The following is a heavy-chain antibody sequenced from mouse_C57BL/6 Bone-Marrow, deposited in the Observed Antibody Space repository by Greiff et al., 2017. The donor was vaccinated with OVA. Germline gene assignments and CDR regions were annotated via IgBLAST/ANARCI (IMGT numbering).Heavy chain of an antibody. CDR3: AKSTTVKGHWYFDV. D-gene: IGHD2-2*01. Sequence: VQGVESGAELVKPGASVKMSCKASGYTFTTYPIEWMKQNHGKSLEWIGNFHPYNDDTKYNEKFKGKATLTVEKSSSTVYLELSRLTSDDSAVYYCAKSTTVKGHWYFDVWGTGTTVTVSS. CDR2: FHPYNDDT. V-gene: IGHV1-47*01. CDR1: GYTFTTYP. J-gene: IGHJ1*03.